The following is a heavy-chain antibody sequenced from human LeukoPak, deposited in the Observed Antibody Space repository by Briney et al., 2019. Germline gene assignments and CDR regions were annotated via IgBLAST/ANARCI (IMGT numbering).Heavy chain of an antibody. CDR1: GFTFDDYA. V-gene: IGHV3-9*01. J-gene: IGHJ5*02. D-gene: IGHD6-13*01. CDR3: AKGEHSSTFYGAFDP. Sequence: GRSLRLSCAASGFTFDDYAIHWVRQAPGKGLEWVSGISWNSGTIDYADSVKGRFTISRDNAKNSLYLQMNSLRPEDTALHYCAKGEHSSTFYGAFDPWGQGTLVTVSS. CDR2: ISWNSGTI.